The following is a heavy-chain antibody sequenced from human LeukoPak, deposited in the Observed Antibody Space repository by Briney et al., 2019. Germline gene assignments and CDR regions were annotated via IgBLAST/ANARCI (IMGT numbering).Heavy chain of an antibody. J-gene: IGHJ3*02. D-gene: IGHD3-22*01. CDR2: ISASGTDT. V-gene: IGHV3-23*01. CDR3: AKGVSMIVVLISNVFDI. CDR1: GFTFSSYV. Sequence: PRGSLRLSCAASGFTFSSYVMSWVRQAPGKGLEWVSTISASGTDTYYADSVKGRFTVSRDNSKKTLYLQMNSLRAEDTAVYYCAKGVSMIVVLISNVFDIWGQGTLVTVSS.